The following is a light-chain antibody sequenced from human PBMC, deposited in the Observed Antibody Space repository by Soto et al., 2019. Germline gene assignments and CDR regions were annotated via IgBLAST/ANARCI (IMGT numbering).Light chain of an antibody. Sequence: QLVLTQSPSASASLGASVKLTCTLSSGHSSYAIAWHQQQPEKGPRYLMKLNSDGSHTKGDGIPGRFSGSSSGTDRYLTISSLQSEDEADYYCQTWGTGIRVFGGGTKLTVL. V-gene: IGLV4-69*01. CDR2: LNSDGSH. CDR1: SGHSSYA. CDR3: QTWGTGIRV. J-gene: IGLJ3*02.